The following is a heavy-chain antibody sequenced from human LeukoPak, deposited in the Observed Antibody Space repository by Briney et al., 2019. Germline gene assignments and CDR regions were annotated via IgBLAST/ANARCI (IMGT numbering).Heavy chain of an antibody. Sequence: GGSLRLSCSASGFTFSSYAMHWVRQAPGKGLEYVSSISSNGATTYYADSVKGRFTISRDNSKNTLYLQMNSLRAEDTAVYYCASGCTSSYSSSCYPFDYWGQGTLVTVSS. CDR2: ISSNGATT. J-gene: IGHJ4*02. D-gene: IGHD6-13*01. V-gene: IGHV3-64*04. CDR3: ASGCTSSYSSSCYPFDY. CDR1: GFTFSSYA.